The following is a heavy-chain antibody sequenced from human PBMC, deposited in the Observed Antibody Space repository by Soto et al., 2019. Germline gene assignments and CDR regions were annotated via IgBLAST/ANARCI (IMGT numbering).Heavy chain of an antibody. V-gene: IGHV1-2*02. CDR2: INPNSGVT. Sequence: GASVKVSCKTSGYTFSEFRLHWVRQTPGQGLEWMGWINPNSGVTQYAAKFQGRVTMTSDTSTRVAYMELTGLRYDDTAVYYGAPDGYYDSSRYLRWFDPWGQGTLVTV. D-gene: IGHD3-22*01. CDR1: GYTFSEFR. CDR3: APDGYYDSSRYLRWFDP. J-gene: IGHJ5*02.